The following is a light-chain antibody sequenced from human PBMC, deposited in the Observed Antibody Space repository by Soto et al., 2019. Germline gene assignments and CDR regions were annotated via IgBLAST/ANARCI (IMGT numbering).Light chain of an antibody. CDR1: QSISSW. V-gene: IGKV1-5*01. CDR2: DAS. J-gene: IGKJ1*01. Sequence: DIQMTQSPSTLSASVGDRVTITCRASQSISSWLAWYQQKPGKAPKLLIYDASSLESGVPSRFSGRGSGTEFTHTISNLQPDDFATYFSQQSNSYPWTFGQGTKVEIK. CDR3: QQSNSYPWT.